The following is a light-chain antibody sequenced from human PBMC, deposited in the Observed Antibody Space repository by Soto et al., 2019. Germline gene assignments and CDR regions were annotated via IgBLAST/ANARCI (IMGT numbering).Light chain of an antibody. CDR2: GAS. V-gene: IGKV3-15*01. CDR1: QSVSSY. CDR3: HQYNSWPRGT. Sequence: EIVLTQSPATLSLSPGGRATLSCRASQSVSSYLAWYQQKPGQAPRLLLYGASTRATGIPVRFRGSGSGTEFTLTISSLQSEDSAVYYCHQYNSWPRGTFGPGTKVDIK. J-gene: IGKJ3*01.